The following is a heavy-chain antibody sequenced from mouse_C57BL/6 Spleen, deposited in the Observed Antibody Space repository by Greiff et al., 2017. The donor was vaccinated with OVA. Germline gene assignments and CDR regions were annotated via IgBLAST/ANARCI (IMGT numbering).Heavy chain of an antibody. D-gene: IGHD1-1*01. J-gene: IGHJ4*01. CDR2: IYPGDGDT. CDR3: ARSYYYGSSRYYYAMDY. Sequence: QVQLQQSGAELVKPGASVKISCKASGYAFSSYWMNWVKQRPGKGLEWIGQIYPGDGDTNYNGKFKGKATLTADKSSSTAYMQLSSLTSEDSAVYFCARSYYYGSSRYYYAMDYWGQGTSVTVSS. CDR1: GYAFSSYW. V-gene: IGHV1-80*01.